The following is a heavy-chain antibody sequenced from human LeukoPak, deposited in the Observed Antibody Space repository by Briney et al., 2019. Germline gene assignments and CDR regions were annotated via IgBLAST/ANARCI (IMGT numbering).Heavy chain of an antibody. V-gene: IGHV3-21*01. CDR3: ARGYDFWSGYLPHQFDY. J-gene: IGHJ4*02. CDR2: ISSSSSYI. D-gene: IGHD3-3*01. Sequence: PGGSLRLSRAASGFTFSSYSMNWVRQAPGKGLEWVSSISSSSSYIYYADSVKGRFTISRDNAKNSLYLQMNSLRAEDTAVYYCARGYDFWSGYLPHQFDYWGQGTLVTVSS. CDR1: GFTFSSYS.